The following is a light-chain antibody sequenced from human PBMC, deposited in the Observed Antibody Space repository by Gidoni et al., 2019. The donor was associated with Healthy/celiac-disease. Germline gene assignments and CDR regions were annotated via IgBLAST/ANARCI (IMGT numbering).Light chain of an antibody. V-gene: IGLV1-40*01. CDR3: QSYDSSLSGSV. J-gene: IGLJ2*01. Sequence: QSVLTQPPSGSGAPGQRVTISCTGSSSNIGAGSDVHWYQQLPGTAPKLLIYGNSNRPSGVPDRFSGSKSGTSASLAITGLQAEDEADYYCQSYDSSLSGSVFGGGTKLTVL. CDR1: SSNIGAGSD. CDR2: GNS.